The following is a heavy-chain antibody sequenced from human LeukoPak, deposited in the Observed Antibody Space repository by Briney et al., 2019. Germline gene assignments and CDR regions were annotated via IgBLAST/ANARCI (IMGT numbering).Heavy chain of an antibody. CDR2: IYYSGSA. V-gene: IGHV4-59*01. CDR3: AREGVYYYDSSGYSYYFDY. D-gene: IGHD3-22*01. J-gene: IGHJ4*02. Sequence: SETLSLTCTVSGGSISSYYWSWIRQPPGKGLEWIGYIYYSGSANYNPSLKSRVTISLDTSKNQFSLKLSSVTAADTAVYYCAREGVYYYDSSGYSYYFDYWGQGTLVTVSS. CDR1: GGSISSYY.